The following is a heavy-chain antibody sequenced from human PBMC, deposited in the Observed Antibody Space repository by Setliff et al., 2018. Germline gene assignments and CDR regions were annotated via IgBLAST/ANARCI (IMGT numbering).Heavy chain of an antibody. CDR1: GYSMSSGYY. CDR3: ARMSGFLYMDV. D-gene: IGHD3-3*01. V-gene: IGHV4-38-2*01. Sequence: SETLSLTCAVSGYSMSSGYYWGWFRQPPGKGLEWIGSIYHSGQTFYNPSLKGRATLSIDASKRQFSLKLTSVTAADTAVYYCARMSGFLYMDVWGKGTTVTVSS. J-gene: IGHJ6*03. CDR2: IYHSGQT.